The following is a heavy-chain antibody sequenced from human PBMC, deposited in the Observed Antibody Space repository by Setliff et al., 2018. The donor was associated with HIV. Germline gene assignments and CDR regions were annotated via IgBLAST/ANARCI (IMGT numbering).Heavy chain of an antibody. CDR1: GGSISLYY. D-gene: IGHD6-13*01. CDR2: IYTSGST. J-gene: IGHJ3*02. V-gene: IGHV4-59*01. CDR3: ARVEYSSSSGAFDI. Sequence: SETLSLTCTVSGGSISLYYWSWIRQPPGKGLEWIGYIYTSGSTNYNPSLKSRVTISVDTSKNQFSLKLSSVTAADTAVYYCARVEYSSSSGAFDIWGQGTMVTVSS.